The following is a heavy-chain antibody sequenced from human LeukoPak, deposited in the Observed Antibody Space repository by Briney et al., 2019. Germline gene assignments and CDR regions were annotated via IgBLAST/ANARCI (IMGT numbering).Heavy chain of an antibody. CDR2: IYHSAST. V-gene: IGHV4-30-2*01. D-gene: IGHD6-13*01. CDR3: ARGIAAAGFDY. Sequence: SETLSLTCAVSGGSISSGGYSWSWIRQPPGQGLEWIGYIYHSASTYYNPSLKSRVTISVDRSKNQFSLKLSSVTAADTAVYYCARGIAAAGFDYWGQGTLVTVSS. J-gene: IGHJ4*02. CDR1: GGSISSGGYS.